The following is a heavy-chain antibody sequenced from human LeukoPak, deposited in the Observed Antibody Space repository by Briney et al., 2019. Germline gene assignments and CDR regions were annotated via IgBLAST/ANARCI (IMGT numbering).Heavy chain of an antibody. D-gene: IGHD3-16*02. CDR3: ARESDDYVWGSYPSQIDY. CDR2: ISAYNGNT. J-gene: IGHJ4*02. Sequence: ASVKVSCKASGYTFTSYGISWVRQAPGQGLEWMGWISAYNGNTNYAQKLQGRVTMTTDTSTSTAYMELRSLRSDDTAVYYCARESDDYVWGSYPSQIDYWGQGTLVTVSS. CDR1: GYTFTSYG. V-gene: IGHV1-18*01.